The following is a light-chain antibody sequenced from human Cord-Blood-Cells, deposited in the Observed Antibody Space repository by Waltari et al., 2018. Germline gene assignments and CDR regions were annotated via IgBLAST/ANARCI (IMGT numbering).Light chain of an antibody. CDR1: QSVSSSY. V-gene: IGKV3-20*01. J-gene: IGKJ1*01. Sequence: EIVLTQSPGTLSLSPGERATLSCRASQSVSSSYLAWYQQKPGQAPRLRIYGASSRATGIPDRFSGSGSVTDFTLTISGLEPEDFAVYYCQQYGSSPWTFGQGTKVEIK. CDR2: GAS. CDR3: QQYGSSPWT.